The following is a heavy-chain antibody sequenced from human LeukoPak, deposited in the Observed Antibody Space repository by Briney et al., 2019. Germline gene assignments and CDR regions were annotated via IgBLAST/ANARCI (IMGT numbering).Heavy chain of an antibody. D-gene: IGHD3-22*01. CDR3: ARDLYYYDSSGSPVDY. Sequence: PGGSLRLSCAASGFTFNSYSMNWVRQAPGKGLEWVSYISSSGSTIYYADSVKGRFTISRDNAKNSLYLQMSSLRAEDTAVYYCARDLYYYDSSGSPVDYWGQGTLVTVSS. CDR2: ISSSGSTI. J-gene: IGHJ4*02. CDR1: GFTFNSYS. V-gene: IGHV3-48*04.